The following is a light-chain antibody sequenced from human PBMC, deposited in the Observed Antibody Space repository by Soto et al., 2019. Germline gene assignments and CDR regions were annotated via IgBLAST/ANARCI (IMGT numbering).Light chain of an antibody. V-gene: IGKV1-9*01. CDR3: QQLNSYPPT. J-gene: IGKJ4*01. CDR1: QGISSY. CDR2: AAS. Sequence: IQLTQSPSSLSASIGDRVTITCRASQGISSYLAWYQQKPGKAPKLLIYAASTLQRGVPSRFSGSGSGTDFTLTISSLQPKDFATYYCQQLNSYPPTFGGGTKVEIK.